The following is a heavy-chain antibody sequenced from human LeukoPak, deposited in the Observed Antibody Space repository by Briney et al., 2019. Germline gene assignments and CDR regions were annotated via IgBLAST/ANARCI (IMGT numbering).Heavy chain of an antibody. CDR1: GFTFSSYA. J-gene: IGHJ4*02. CDR3: ASSSWPYYFDY. CDR2: ISGSGGST. V-gene: IGHV3-23*01. Sequence: GGSLRLSCAASGFTFSSYAMSWVRQAPGKGLEWVSAISGSGGSTYYADSVKGRFTISRDNAKNSLYLQMNSLRAEDTALYYCASSSWPYYFDYWGQGTLVIVSS. D-gene: IGHD6-13*01.